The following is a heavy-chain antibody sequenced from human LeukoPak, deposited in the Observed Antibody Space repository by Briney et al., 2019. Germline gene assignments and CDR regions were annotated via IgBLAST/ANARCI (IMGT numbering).Heavy chain of an antibody. V-gene: IGHV3-30*02. CDR3: AKSAAIAHHYYYYMDV. D-gene: IGHD2-2*02. CDR1: GFTFSSYG. Sequence: GGSLRLSCAASGFTFSSYGMHWVRQAPGKGLEWVAFIRYDGSNKYYADSEKVRFTISRDNSKNTLYLQMNSLRAEDTAVYYCAKSAAIAHHYYYYMDVWGKGATVTVSS. CDR2: IRYDGSNK. J-gene: IGHJ6*03.